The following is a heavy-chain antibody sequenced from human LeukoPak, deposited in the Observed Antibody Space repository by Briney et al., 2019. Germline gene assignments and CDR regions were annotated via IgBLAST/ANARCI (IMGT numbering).Heavy chain of an antibody. D-gene: IGHD6-19*01. CDR3: ASSYTSDWSYYFHY. CDR2: ISYSGST. Sequence: SETLSLTCTVSGDSVRNYDWNWIRQPPGKGLEWIGYISYSGSTNYNPSLDSRVTISLDTSKNQFSLKLRSVTAADTAVYYCASSYTSDWSYYFHYWGQGALVTVSS. CDR1: GDSVRNYD. J-gene: IGHJ4*02. V-gene: IGHV4-59*08.